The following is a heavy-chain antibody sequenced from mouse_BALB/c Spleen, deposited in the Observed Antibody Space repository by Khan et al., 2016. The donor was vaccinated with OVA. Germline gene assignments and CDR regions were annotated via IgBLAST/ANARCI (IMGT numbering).Heavy chain of an antibody. CDR3: ARGDEENYAMDY. CDR1: GYIFTSYW. Sequence: QVQLKESGAELVRPGASVKLSCKTSGYIFTSYWIHWVRQRSGQGLEWIARIYPGTGCTYYNEKFKGMATLTAAKSSSTAYMQLRSLTSEDSAVYFGARGDEENYAMDYWGQGTSVTVSS. J-gene: IGHJ4*01. V-gene: IGHV1-76*01. CDR2: IYPGTGCT.